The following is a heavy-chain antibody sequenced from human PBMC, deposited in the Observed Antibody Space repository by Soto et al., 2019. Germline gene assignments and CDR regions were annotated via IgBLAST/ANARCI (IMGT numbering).Heavy chain of an antibody. CDR2: IKSKTDGGTT. CDR3: TTDRNTPAYVVLRFLEWLPYYYYGMDV. V-gene: IGHV3-15*01. J-gene: IGHJ6*02. D-gene: IGHD3-3*01. Sequence: GGSLRLSCAASGFTFSNAWMSWVRQAPGEGLEWVGRIKSKTDGGTTDYAAPVKGRFTISRDDSKNTLYLQMNSLKTEDTAVYYCTTDRNTPAYVVLRFLEWLPYYYYGMDVWGQGTTVTVS. CDR1: GFTFSNAW.